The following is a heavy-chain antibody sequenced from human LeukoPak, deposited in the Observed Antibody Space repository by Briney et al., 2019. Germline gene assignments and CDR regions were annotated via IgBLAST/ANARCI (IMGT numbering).Heavy chain of an antibody. V-gene: IGHV3-30*18. Sequence: GGSLRLSCAASGFTFSSYGMHWVRQAPGKGLEWVAVISYDGSNKYYADSVKGRFTISRDNSKNTLYLQMNSLRAEDTAVYYCAKDLTRYYYDSSGYWGPFDYWGQGTLVTVSS. CDR2: ISYDGSNK. J-gene: IGHJ4*02. CDR3: AKDLTRYYYDSSGYWGPFDY. D-gene: IGHD3-22*01. CDR1: GFTFSSYG.